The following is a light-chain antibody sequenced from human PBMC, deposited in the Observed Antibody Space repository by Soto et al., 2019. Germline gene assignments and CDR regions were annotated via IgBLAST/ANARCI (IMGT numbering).Light chain of an antibody. CDR2: DVS. CDR1: RSDVGGYNY. CDR3: CSYAGSPRYV. Sequence: QSALTQPRSVSGSPGQSITIACTGTRSDVGGYNYVSWYQQHPGKAPKVMIYDVSERPSGVPDRFSGSKSGNTASLTISGLQAEDEADYYCCSYAGSPRYVFGTRTKVTVL. J-gene: IGLJ1*01. V-gene: IGLV2-11*01.